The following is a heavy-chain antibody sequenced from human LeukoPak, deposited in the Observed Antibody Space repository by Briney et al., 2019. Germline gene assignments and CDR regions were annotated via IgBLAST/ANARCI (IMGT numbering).Heavy chain of an antibody. CDR1: GGSISSGGYY. Sequence: PSETLSLTCTVSGGSISSGGYYWSWIRQHPGKGLEWIGYIYYSGSTYYNPSLKSRVTISVDTSKNQFSLKLSSVTAADTAVYYCARGMATTIRGPFDYWGQGTLVTVSS. V-gene: IGHV4-31*03. CDR2: IYYSGST. D-gene: IGHD5-24*01. CDR3: ARGMATTIRGPFDY. J-gene: IGHJ4*02.